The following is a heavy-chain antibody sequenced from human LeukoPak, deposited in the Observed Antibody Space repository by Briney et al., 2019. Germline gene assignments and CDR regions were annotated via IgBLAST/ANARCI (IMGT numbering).Heavy chain of an antibody. J-gene: IGHJ3*02. CDR3: ARSTTKAFDI. V-gene: IGHV1-18*01. CDR2: ISAYNGNT. Sequence: ASVKVSCKASGYTFSSHGISWVRQAPGQGLEWMAWISAYNGNTNYAQRLQGRVTMTTDTSTSTAYMELRSLRSDDTAVYYCARSTTKAFDIWGQGTMVTVSS. D-gene: IGHD4-17*01. CDR1: GYTFSSHG.